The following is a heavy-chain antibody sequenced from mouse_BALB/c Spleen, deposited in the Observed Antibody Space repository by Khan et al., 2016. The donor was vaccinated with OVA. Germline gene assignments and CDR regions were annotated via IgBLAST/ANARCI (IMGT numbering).Heavy chain of an antibody. V-gene: IGHV9-1*02. CDR1: GYTFTNYG. D-gene: IGHD1-2*01. CDR2: INTYTGEP. CDR3: ARSLVRRGAMDS. J-gene: IGHJ4*01. Sequence: QIQLVQSGPELKKPGETVKISCKASGYTFTNYGMNWVKQAPGKGLKWMGWINTYTGEPTYADDFKGRFAFSLETSASTAYLQINNLKNEDMATYICARSLVRRGAMDSWGQGASVTVSS.